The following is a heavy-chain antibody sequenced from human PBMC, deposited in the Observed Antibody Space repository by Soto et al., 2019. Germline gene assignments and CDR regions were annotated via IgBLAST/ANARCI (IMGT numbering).Heavy chain of an antibody. D-gene: IGHD4-17*01. CDR3: ASESLGSTTVTPVVPYYYGMDV. CDR1: GGTFSSYG. Sequence: SVKVSCKASGGTFSSYGIRWVRQAPGPGLEWMGGIIPLFGTANYAPKIQGRVTITADESTSTGYMELSSLRSEDTAVYYCASESLGSTTVTPVVPYYYGMDVWGQCTTV. J-gene: IGHJ6*02. CDR2: IIPLFGTA. V-gene: IGHV1-69*13.